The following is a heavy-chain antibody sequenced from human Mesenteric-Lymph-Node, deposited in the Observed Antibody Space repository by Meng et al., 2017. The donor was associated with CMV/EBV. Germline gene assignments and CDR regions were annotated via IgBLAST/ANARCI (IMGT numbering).Heavy chain of an antibody. CDR1: GYTFTNYG. CDR2: ISGYNGNT. V-gene: IGHV1-18*04. J-gene: IGHJ4*02. Sequence: ASVKVSCKASGYTFTNYGITWVRQAPGQGLEWMGWISGYNGNTNYAQNFQGRVTMTTDTPTSTVYLEMRGLRSDDTALYYCARDRSAHTVTTPQALDYWGQGTLVTVSS. D-gene: IGHD4-17*01. CDR3: ARDRSAHTVTTPQALDY.